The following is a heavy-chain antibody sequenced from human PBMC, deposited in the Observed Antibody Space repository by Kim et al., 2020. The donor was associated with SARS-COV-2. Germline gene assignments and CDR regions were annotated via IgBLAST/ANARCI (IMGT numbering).Heavy chain of an antibody. D-gene: IGHD6-19*01. CDR2: IKQDGSEK. V-gene: IGHV3-7*03. CDR1: GFTFSSYW. CDR3: ARWGAQWLVLFSYYYYGMDV. Sequence: GGSLRLSCAASGFTFSSYWMSWVRQAPGKGLEWVANIKQDGSEKYYVDSVKGRFTISRDNAKNSLYLQMNSLRAEDTAVYYCARWGAQWLVLFSYYYYGMDVWGQGTTVTVSS. J-gene: IGHJ6*02.